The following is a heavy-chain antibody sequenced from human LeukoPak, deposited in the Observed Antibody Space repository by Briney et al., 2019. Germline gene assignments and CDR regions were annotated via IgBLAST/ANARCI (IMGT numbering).Heavy chain of an antibody. Sequence: PSETLSLTCTVSGGSISSYYWSWIRQPPGKGLEWIGYIYYSGSTNYNPSLKSRVTISVDTSKNQFSLKLSSVTAADTAVYYCASQYYDILTGYYPFAYWGQGTLVTVSS. CDR3: ASQYYDILTGYYPFAY. CDR1: GGSISSYY. J-gene: IGHJ4*02. D-gene: IGHD3-9*01. V-gene: IGHV4-59*12. CDR2: IYYSGST.